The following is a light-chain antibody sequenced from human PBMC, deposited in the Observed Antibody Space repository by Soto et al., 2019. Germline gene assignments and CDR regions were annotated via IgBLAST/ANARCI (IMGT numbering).Light chain of an antibody. V-gene: IGKV3-15*01. CDR2: DAS. Sequence: EIVMTQSPATLSMSLGERATLSCRASQSVSSNLAWYQQKPGQAPSLLIYDASTRTTGRPARFSGSASGTEFTLTISSLQSEDFAVYYCQKYNNWPPTFGRGTKV. CDR3: QKYNNWPPT. CDR1: QSVSSN. J-gene: IGKJ1*01.